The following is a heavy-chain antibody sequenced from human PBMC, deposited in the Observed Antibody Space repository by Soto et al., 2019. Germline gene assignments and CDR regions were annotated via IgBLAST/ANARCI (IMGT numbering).Heavy chain of an antibody. V-gene: IGHV4-4*02. J-gene: IGHJ6*02. CDR1: GGSIRSTNW. CDR2: VYHNGTS. D-gene: IGHD2-15*01. CDR3: ARDLDRYCSVTSCHAMDV. Sequence: SETLSLTCVVSGGSIRSTNWWAFVRQTPGKGLEWIGEVYHNGTSNYNPSLKGRATISVDRSKDQVSLRLNSVIDADTAVYYCARDLDRYCSVTSCHAMDVWGQGTPVTVSS.